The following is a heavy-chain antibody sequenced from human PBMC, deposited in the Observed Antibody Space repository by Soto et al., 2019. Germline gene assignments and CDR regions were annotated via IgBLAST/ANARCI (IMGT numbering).Heavy chain of an antibody. D-gene: IGHD1-26*01. J-gene: IGHJ4*02. CDR1: GFTFNNYG. Sequence: QVQLVESGGGVVQPVRSLRLSCEASGFTFNNYGMHWVRQAPGKGLEWVALIWHDGSNKGYADSVKGRFTISRDNSKNTVTLQMNNLRVEDTAVYYCTRAAIRGELLEYWGQGTQVTVSS. CDR2: IWHDGSNK. CDR3: TRAAIRGELLEY. V-gene: IGHV3-33*01.